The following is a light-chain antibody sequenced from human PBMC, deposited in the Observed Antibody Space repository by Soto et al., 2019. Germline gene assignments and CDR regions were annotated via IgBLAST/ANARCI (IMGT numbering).Light chain of an antibody. CDR2: MAS. J-gene: IGKJ1*01. Sequence: DIQMTQSPSTLSASVGDTVTITCRASQSVSTWLAWYQQKPGKAPKLLIYMASTLESGVPSRFSASASGTEFTPTISSLQPDDVAAYYCQQHNTYPTTFGQGTKVEIK. V-gene: IGKV1-5*03. CDR3: QQHNTYPTT. CDR1: QSVSTW.